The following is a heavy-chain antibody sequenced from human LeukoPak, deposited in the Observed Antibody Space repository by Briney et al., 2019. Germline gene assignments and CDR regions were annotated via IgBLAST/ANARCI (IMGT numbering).Heavy chain of an antibody. J-gene: IGHJ4*02. D-gene: IGHD3-10*01. V-gene: IGHV4-59*12. CDR1: GGSISSYY. Sequence: PSETLSLTCTVSGGSISSYYWSWIRQPPGKGLEWIGYIYYSGSTNYNPSLKSRVTISVDTSKNQFSLKLSSVTAADTAVYYCARVVRGVIRYWGQGTLVTVSS. CDR2: IYYSGST. CDR3: ARVVRGVIRY.